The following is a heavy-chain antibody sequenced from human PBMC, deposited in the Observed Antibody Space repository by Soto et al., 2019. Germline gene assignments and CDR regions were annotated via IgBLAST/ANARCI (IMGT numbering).Heavy chain of an antibody. D-gene: IGHD6-19*01. V-gene: IGHV3-23*01. J-gene: IGHJ6*02. CDR3: AKAVAVAGDV. CDR2: ISGSGGST. CDR1: GVTGSSDS. Sequence: GSLRLSCTASGVTGSSDSMSWVRQAPGKGLEWVSAISGSGGSTYYADSVKGRFTISRDNSKNTLYLQMNSLRAEDTAVYYCAKAVAVAGDVWGQGTTVTVSS.